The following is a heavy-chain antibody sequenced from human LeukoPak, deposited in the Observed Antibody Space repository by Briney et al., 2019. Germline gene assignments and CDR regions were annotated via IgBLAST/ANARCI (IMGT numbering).Heavy chain of an antibody. CDR2: IYHDGNT. CDR1: GYSISSGYY. CDR3: ARAYCVGDCTVLHIYFDN. V-gene: IGHV4-38-2*02. Sequence: SETLSLTCSVSGYSISSGYYWGWIRQPPGKGLEWIGNIYHDGNTYYNPSLKSRVTISVDTSKNQFSLKLRSVMAADTAVYYCARAYCVGDCTVLHIYFDNWGQGTLVTVSS. D-gene: IGHD2-21*02. J-gene: IGHJ4*02.